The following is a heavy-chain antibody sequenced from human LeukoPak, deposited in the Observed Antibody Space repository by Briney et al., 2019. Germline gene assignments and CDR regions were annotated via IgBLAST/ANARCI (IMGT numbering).Heavy chain of an antibody. V-gene: IGHV3-21*01. J-gene: IGHJ4*02. Sequence: GGSLRLSCAASGLTFSSYSMNWVRQAPGKGLEWVSSISSSSSYIYYADSVKGRFTISRDNAKNSLYLQMNSLRAEDTAVYYCARDPTYYYGSGSYFDYWGQGTLVTVSS. CDR1: GLTFSSYS. CDR2: ISSSSSYI. CDR3: ARDPTYYYGSGSYFDY. D-gene: IGHD3-10*01.